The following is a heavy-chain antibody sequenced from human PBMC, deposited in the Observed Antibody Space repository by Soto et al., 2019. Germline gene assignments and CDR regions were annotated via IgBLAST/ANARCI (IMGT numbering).Heavy chain of an antibody. CDR3: AKDFLQFSVDYYYGMDV. CDR1: GFTFSSYG. Sequence: GESLKISCTASGFTFSSYGMHWVRQAPGKGLEWVAVISYDGSNKYYADSVKGRFTISRDNSKNTLYLQMNSLRAEDTAVYYCAKDFLQFSVDYYYGMDVWGQGTTVTVSS. V-gene: IGHV3-30*18. CDR2: ISYDGSNK. D-gene: IGHD3-10*02. J-gene: IGHJ6*02.